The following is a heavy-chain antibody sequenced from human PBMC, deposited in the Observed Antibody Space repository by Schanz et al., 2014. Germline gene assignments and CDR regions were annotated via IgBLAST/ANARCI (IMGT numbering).Heavy chain of an antibody. Sequence: QVQLVESGGGVVQPGNSLRLSCAASGFIFSGYAMIWVRQAPGKGLEWVAVITYDGSNKYYADSVKGRFTISKHNSRHTLYLQMDSLTTDDTAVYYCARHQMVWFGEAGPFDIWGQGTVVTVSS. V-gene: IGHV3-30*04. J-gene: IGHJ3*02. CDR3: ARHQMVWFGEAGPFDI. CDR2: ITYDGSNK. CDR1: GFIFSGYA. D-gene: IGHD3-10*01.